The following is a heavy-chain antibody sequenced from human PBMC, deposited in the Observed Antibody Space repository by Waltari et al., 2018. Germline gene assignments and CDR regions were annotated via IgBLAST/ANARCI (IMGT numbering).Heavy chain of an antibody. Sequence: GSISSYYWSWIRQPPGKGLEWLGYIYYSGSTNYNPSLKSRVTISVDTSKNQFSLKLSSVTAADTAVYYCARAGIAAAGLGAFDIWGQGTMVTVSS. CDR1: GSISSYY. D-gene: IGHD6-13*01. CDR2: IYYSGST. V-gene: IGHV4-59*01. CDR3: ARAGIAAAGLGAFDI. J-gene: IGHJ3*02.